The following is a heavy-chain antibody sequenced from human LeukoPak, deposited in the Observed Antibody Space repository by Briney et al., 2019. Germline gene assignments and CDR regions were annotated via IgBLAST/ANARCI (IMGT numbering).Heavy chain of an antibody. CDR2: IYYSGST. CDR1: GGSISSSSYY. CDR3: ARHWPIPQWTPISPFDY. Sequence: PSETLSLTCTVSGGSISSSSYYWGWIRQPPGKGLEWIGSIYYSGSTYYNPSLKSRVTISVDTSKNQFSLKLSSVTAADTAVYYCARHWPIPQWTPISPFDYWGQGTLVTVSS. J-gene: IGHJ4*02. D-gene: IGHD3-3*02. V-gene: IGHV4-39*01.